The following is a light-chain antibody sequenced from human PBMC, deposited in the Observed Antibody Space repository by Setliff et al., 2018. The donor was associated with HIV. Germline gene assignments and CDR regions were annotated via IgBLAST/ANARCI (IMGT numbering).Light chain of an antibody. CDR2: RNN. J-gene: IGLJ1*01. Sequence: PSASGTPGQRVTISCSGSSSNIGSNTVNWYQQLPGTAPKLLIYRNNQRPSGVPDRFSGSKSGTSASLAISGLQSEDEADYYCAAWDDSLNGYVFGTGTKVTVL. CDR3: AAWDDSLNGYV. V-gene: IGLV1-44*01. CDR1: SSNIGSNT.